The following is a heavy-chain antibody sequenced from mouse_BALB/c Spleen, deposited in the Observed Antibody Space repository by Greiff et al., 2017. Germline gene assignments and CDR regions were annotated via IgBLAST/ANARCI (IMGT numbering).Heavy chain of an antibody. CDR1: GFNIKDTY. CDR3: NEDLG. J-gene: IGHJ4*01. CDR2: IDPENGDT. Sequence: EVQLQQSGAELVKPGASVKLSCTASGFNIKDTYMHWVKQRPEQGLEWIGWIDPENGDTEYAPKFQGKATMTADTSSNTAYLQLSSLTSEDTAVYYCNEDLGWGQGTSVTVSS. V-gene: IGHV14-4*02.